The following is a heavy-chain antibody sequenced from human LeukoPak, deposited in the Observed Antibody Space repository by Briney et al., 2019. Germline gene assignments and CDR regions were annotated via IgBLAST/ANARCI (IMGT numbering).Heavy chain of an antibody. Sequence: SETLSLTCAVSGGSISSSNWWSWVRQPPGKGLEWIGEIYHSGSTNYNPSLKSRVTISVDTSKNQFSLKLSSVTAADTAVYYCARDTLSAYCGGDCWGYWGQGTLVTVSS. D-gene: IGHD2-21*02. CDR2: IYHSGST. CDR3: ARDTLSAYCGGDCWGY. J-gene: IGHJ4*02. V-gene: IGHV4-4*02. CDR1: GGSISSSNW.